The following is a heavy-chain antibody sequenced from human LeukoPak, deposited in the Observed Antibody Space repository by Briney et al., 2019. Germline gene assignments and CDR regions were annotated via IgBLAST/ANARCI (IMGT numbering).Heavy chain of an antibody. D-gene: IGHD3-9*01. CDR2: INPNSGGT. Sequence: ASVKVSCKASGYTFTSYYIHWVRQAPGQGLEWMVWINPNSGGTNYAQKFQGRVTMTRDTSISTAYLELSRLRSDDTAVYYCAREGDHYDILTGHHFDFWGQGTLVTVSS. CDR3: AREGDHYDILTGHHFDF. CDR1: GYTFTSYY. V-gene: IGHV1-2*02. J-gene: IGHJ4*02.